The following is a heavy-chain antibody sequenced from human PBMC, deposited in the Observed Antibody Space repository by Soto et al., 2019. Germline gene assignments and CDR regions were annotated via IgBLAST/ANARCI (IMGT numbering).Heavy chain of an antibody. CDR1: GFTFSSYG. CDR2: ISYDGINK. V-gene: IGHV3-30*03. J-gene: IGHJ6*02. CDR3: AGGIQRFYYYYGLDV. D-gene: IGHD5-18*01. Sequence: LRLSCAASGFTFSSYGMHWVRQAPGKGLEWVAVISYDGINKYYADSVKGRFTISRDNSRNTLYLQMNSLRSEDTAVYYCAGGIQRFYYYYGLDVWGQGTTVTVSS.